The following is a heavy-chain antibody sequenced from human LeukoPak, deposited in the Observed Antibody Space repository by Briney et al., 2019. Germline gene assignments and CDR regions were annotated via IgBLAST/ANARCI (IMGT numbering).Heavy chain of an antibody. J-gene: IGHJ4*02. D-gene: IGHD6-13*01. CDR3: ARELPVHSSSWYFDY. Sequence: ASVKVSCKASGYTFTGYYMHWVRQAPGQGLEWMGWINPNSGGTNYAQKFQGRVTMTRDTSISTAYMELSGLRSDDTAVYYCARELPVHSSSWYFDYWGQGTLVTVSS. V-gene: IGHV1-2*02. CDR1: GYTFTGYY. CDR2: INPNSGGT.